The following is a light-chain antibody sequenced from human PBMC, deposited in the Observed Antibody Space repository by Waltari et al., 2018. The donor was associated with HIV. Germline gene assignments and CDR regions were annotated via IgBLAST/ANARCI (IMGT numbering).Light chain of an antibody. CDR2: KDT. V-gene: IGLV3-25*03. Sequence: SNELTQQPSVSVSPGQTARITCSGDALANHYTYWFQQKPSQAPVLGIYKDTERPSGIPERFSGSRSGTTVKLTISGVQAEDEADYYCQSGGSSGSWVFGGGTKLTVL. J-gene: IGLJ3*02. CDR1: ALANHY. CDR3: QSGGSSGSWV.